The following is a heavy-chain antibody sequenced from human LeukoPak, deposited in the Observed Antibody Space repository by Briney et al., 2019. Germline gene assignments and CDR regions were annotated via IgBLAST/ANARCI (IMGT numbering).Heavy chain of an antibody. CDR3: ARDLSCSGGSCYGGWTGGAFDI. V-gene: IGHV1-18*01. J-gene: IGHJ3*02. D-gene: IGHD2-15*01. Sequence: ASVKVSCKASGYTFTSYGISWVRQAPGQGLEWMGWISAYNGNTNYAQKLQGRVTMTTDTSTSTAYMELRSLRSDDTAVYYCARDLSCSGGSCYGGWTGGAFDIWGQGTMVTVSS. CDR2: ISAYNGNT. CDR1: GYTFTSYG.